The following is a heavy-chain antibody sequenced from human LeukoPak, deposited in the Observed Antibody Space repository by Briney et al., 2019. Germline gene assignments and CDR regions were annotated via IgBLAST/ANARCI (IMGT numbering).Heavy chain of an antibody. V-gene: IGHV1-69*04. CDR3: ARDHDIVVVVAATPANYFDY. Sequence: SVKVSCKASGYTFTSYGLTWVRQAPGQGLEWMGRIIPILGIANYAQKFQGRVTITADKSTSTAYMELSSLRSEDTAVYYCARDHDIVVVVAATPANYFDYWGQGTLVTVSS. D-gene: IGHD2-15*01. CDR1: GYTFTSYG. J-gene: IGHJ4*02. CDR2: IIPILGIA.